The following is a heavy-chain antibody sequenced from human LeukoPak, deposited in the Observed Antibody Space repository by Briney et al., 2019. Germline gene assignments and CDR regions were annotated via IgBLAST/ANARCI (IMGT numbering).Heavy chain of an antibody. J-gene: IGHJ6*03. D-gene: IGHD3-16*02. CDR1: GYSISSGYY. CDR2: INHSGST. Sequence: PSETLSLTCTVSGYSISSGYYWSWIRQPPGKGLEWIGEINHSGSTNYNPSLKSRVTISVDTSKNQFSLKLSSVTAADTAVYYCARARSYRQNYYYYYMDVWGKGTTVTVSS. CDR3: ARARSYRQNYYYYYMDV. V-gene: IGHV4-38-2*02.